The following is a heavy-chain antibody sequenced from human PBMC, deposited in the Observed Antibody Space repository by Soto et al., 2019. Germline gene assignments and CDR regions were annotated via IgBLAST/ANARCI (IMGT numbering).Heavy chain of an antibody. CDR2: ISGYNGHT. V-gene: IGHV1-18*01. J-gene: IGHJ6*02. D-gene: IGHD3-16*01. Sequence: QVQLVQSGAEVRKPGASVKVSCKASGYTFTTYGISWVRQAPGQGLEWMGWISGYNGHTKYAQKFQGRVTMTTETSTSTGEMDLRSLRSDDTAVYYCAREGEMPYYYYGLDVWGQGTTVTVSS. CDR3: AREGEMPYYYYGLDV. CDR1: GYTFTTYG.